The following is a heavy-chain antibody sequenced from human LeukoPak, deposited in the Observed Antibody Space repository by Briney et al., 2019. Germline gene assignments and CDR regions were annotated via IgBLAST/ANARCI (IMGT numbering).Heavy chain of an antibody. CDR2: ISSSSSYT. J-gene: IGHJ4*02. Sequence: GGSLRLSCAASGSTFSDYYMSWIRQAPGKGLEWVSYISSSSSYTNYADSVKGRFTISRDNAKNSLYLQMNSLRAEDTAVYYCARDRGRGYSYGDNWNDAGIFDYWGQGTLVTVSS. CDR1: GSTFSDYY. CDR3: ARDRGRGYSYGDNWNDAGIFDY. D-gene: IGHD1-20*01. V-gene: IGHV3-11*06.